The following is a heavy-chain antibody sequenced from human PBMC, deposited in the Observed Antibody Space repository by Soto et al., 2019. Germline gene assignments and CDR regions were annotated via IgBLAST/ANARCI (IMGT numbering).Heavy chain of an antibody. CDR3: RRHDGTYYLLAIKY. CDR1: GGSLSSSSYY. J-gene: IGHJ4*02. CDR2: IYYNGNT. Sequence: QLHLQESGPGLVKPSETLSLTCIVSGGSLSSSSYYWAWIRQPPGKGLEWIGTIYYNGNTYYNPSLKSRVTIALTTSKNEFSLKLSSVTATDTAVYYCRRHDGTYYLLAIKYWGQGTLATVSS. V-gene: IGHV4-39*01. D-gene: IGHD3-16*01.